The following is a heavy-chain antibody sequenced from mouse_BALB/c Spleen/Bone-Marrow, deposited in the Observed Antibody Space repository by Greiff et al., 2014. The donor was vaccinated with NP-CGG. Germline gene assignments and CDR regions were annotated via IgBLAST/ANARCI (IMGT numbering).Heavy chain of an antibody. CDR3: AREKYGPAWFAY. V-gene: IGHV1-26*01. Sequence: VQLQQPGPELVKPGASVKMSCKASGYTFTDNYMKWVKQSHEKSLEWIGDINPNNGDTFYNQKFKGKATLTVDKSSSTAYMHLNSLTSEDSAVYYCAREKYGPAWFAYWGQGTLVTVSA. CDR2: INPNNGDT. CDR1: GYTFTDNY. J-gene: IGHJ3*01. D-gene: IGHD1-2*01.